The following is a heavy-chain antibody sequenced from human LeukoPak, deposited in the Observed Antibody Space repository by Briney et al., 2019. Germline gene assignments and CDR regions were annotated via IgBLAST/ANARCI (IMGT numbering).Heavy chain of an antibody. D-gene: IGHD1-14*01. V-gene: IGHV4-59*01. Sequence: SETLSLTCTVSVGSISSYYWSWIRQPPGKGLEWIGYIYYSGSTNYNPSLKSRVTISVDTSKNQFSLKLSSVTAADTAVYYCARERSENHFDYWGQGTLVTVSS. J-gene: IGHJ4*02. CDR2: IYYSGST. CDR1: VGSISSYY. CDR3: ARERSENHFDY.